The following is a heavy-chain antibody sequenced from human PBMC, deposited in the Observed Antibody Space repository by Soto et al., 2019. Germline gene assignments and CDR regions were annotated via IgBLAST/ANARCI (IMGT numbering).Heavy chain of an antibody. D-gene: IGHD5-12*01. CDR2: IRSKAYGGTT. CDR3: IRGATRYYYYGMDV. V-gene: IGHV3-49*04. J-gene: IGHJ6*02. CDR1: GFTFRDYA. Sequence: GGSLRLSCTASGFTFRDYAMSWVRQAPGKGLEWVGFIRSKAYGGTTDYAASVKARFTISRGDSKSIAYLQMNSLKTEDTAVYYCIRGATRYYYYGMDVWGQGTTVTVSS.